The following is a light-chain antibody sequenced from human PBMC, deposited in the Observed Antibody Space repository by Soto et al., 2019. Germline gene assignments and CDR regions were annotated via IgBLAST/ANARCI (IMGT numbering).Light chain of an antibody. CDR2: AAS. CDR1: QGISTY. CDR3: QEYNSAPWT. V-gene: IGKV1-27*01. J-gene: IGKJ1*01. Sequence: DIQMTQSPSPLSASVGDRVTITCRASQGISTYLAWYQQRPGTVPKLLIYAASTLQSGVPSRFSGSGSGTDFTLTISSLQPGDVATYYCQEYNSAPWTFGPGTKVDIK.